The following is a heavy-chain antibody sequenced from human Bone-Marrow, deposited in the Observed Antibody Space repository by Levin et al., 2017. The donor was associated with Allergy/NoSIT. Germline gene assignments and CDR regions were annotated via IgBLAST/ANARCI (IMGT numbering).Heavy chain of an antibody. CDR3: AREPGPFAVAYTYGSQAIDH. V-gene: IGHV3-11*01. D-gene: IGHD5-18*01. Sequence: GGSLRLSCEVSGFIFSHYYMSWIRQAPGKGLEWISYINTNGNTKYYGDSVRGRFSTFRDNAKNSLYLQMNSLRVDDTAIYYCAREPGPFAVAYTYGSQAIDHWGQGTLVTVSS. J-gene: IGHJ4*02. CDR2: INTNGNTK. CDR1: GFIFSHYY.